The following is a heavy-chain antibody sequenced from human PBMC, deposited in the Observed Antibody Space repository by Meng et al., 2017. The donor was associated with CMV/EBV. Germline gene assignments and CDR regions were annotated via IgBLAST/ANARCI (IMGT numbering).Heavy chain of an antibody. J-gene: IGHJ4*02. CDR3: ARTGPTRFCSTTSCSFVDY. CDR2: IYYTGST. Sequence: SETLSLTCTVSGGSISSSSYYWGWIRQPPGKGLEWIGSIYYTGSTYYNPSLKSRVTISVDTSKNQLSLKVSSVTAADTAVYYCARTGPTRFCSTTSCSFVDYWGQGTLVTVSS. V-gene: IGHV4-39*01. D-gene: IGHD2-2*01. CDR1: GGSISSSSYY.